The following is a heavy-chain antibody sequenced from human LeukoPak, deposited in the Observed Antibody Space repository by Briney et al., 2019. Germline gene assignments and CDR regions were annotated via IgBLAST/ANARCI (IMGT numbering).Heavy chain of an antibody. Sequence: GTLSLTCAVSGGSISSSNYMSWVRQAPGKGLEWVSVIYSGGSTYYADSVKGRFTISRDNSKNTLYLQMNSLRAEDTAVYYCARDHYGDYYFDYWGQGTLVTVSS. D-gene: IGHD4-17*01. CDR1: GGSISSSNY. CDR3: ARDHYGDYYFDY. J-gene: IGHJ4*02. V-gene: IGHV3-66*01. CDR2: IYSGGST.